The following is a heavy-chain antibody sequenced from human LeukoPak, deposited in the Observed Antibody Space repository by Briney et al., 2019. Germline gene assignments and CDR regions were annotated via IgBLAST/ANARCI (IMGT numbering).Heavy chain of an antibody. D-gene: IGHD4-11*01. CDR3: ARAPTSVSNPYYFDY. V-gene: IGHV5-51*01. CDR1: GYSFSNYW. CDR2: IYPGDSDT. J-gene: IGHJ4*02. Sequence: GESLKISCKASGYSFSNYWIGWVRQMPGKGLEWMGIIYPGDSDTRYSPSFQGQVTISADKSITTDYLQWSSLKASDTAMYYCARAPTSVSNPYYFDYWGQGALVTVSS.